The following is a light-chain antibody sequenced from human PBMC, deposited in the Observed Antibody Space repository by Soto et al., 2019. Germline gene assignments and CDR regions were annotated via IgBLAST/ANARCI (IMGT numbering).Light chain of an antibody. Sequence: ETVLTQSPASLPLSPGDRATLSCRAGQSVSDYVAWYQQKPGQSPRLLFFDASSRATGVPARFSAGGSGTDFTLIISSLEPEDFAVYYCQQRVNWPPTFGGGTKVDIK. CDR1: QSVSDY. CDR2: DAS. CDR3: QQRVNWPPT. J-gene: IGKJ4*01. V-gene: IGKV3-11*01.